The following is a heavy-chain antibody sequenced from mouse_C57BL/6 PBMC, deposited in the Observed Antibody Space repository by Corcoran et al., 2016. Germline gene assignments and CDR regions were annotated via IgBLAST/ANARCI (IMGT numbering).Heavy chain of an antibody. D-gene: IGHD2-2*01. V-gene: IGHV1-26*01. CDR1: GYTFTDYY. CDR3: ERYGYGSHYFDY. Sequence: EVQLQQSGPELVKPGASVKISCKASGYTFTDYYMNWVKQSHGKSLEWIGDINPNNGGTSYNQKFKGKATLTVDKSSSTAYMELRSLTSEDSAVYYCERYGYGSHYFDYWGQGTTLTVSS. J-gene: IGHJ2*01. CDR2: INPNNGGT.